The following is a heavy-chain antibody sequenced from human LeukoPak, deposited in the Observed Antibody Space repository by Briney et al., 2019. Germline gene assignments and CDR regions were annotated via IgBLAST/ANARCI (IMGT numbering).Heavy chain of an antibody. J-gene: IGHJ6*02. V-gene: IGHV1-46*01. Sequence: ASVKVSCKASGYTFTSYYMHWVRQAPGQGLEWMGIINPSGGSTSYAQKFQGRVTMTRDTSTSTVYMELSSLRSEDTAVYYCARGRIYYGSGVRDYCYYGMDVWGQGTTATVPS. CDR1: GYTFTSYY. CDR2: INPSGGST. D-gene: IGHD3-10*01. CDR3: ARGRIYYGSGVRDYCYYGMDV.